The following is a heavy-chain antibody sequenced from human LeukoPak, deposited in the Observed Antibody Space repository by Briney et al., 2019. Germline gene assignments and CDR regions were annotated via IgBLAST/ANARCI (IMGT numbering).Heavy chain of an antibody. CDR1: GFTFSNAW. CDR2: IKSKPNGGTT. CDR3: STDGISGTRYYYYGLDV. J-gene: IGHJ6*02. V-gene: IGHV3-15*01. Sequence: KPGGSLRLSCAASGFTFSNAWMNWVRQAPGKGLEWVGRIKSKPNGGTTDYAAPVKGRFTISRDDSKNTVYLQMNSLKSEDTAVYYCSTDGISGTRYYYYGLDVWGQGTTVTASS. D-gene: IGHD1-20*01.